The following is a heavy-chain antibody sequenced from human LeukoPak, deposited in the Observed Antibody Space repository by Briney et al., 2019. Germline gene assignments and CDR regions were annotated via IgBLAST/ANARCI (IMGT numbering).Heavy chain of an antibody. V-gene: IGHV4-34*01. D-gene: IGHD6-19*01. J-gene: IGHJ4*02. CDR2: INHSGST. Sequence: SEALSLTCAVYGGSFSGYYWSWIRQPPGKGLEWIGEINHSGSTNYNPSLKGRVTISVDTSKKQFSLKLSSVTAADTALYYCARLEYSSGWYVYWGQGTLVTVSS. CDR1: GGSFSGYY. CDR3: ARLEYSSGWYVY.